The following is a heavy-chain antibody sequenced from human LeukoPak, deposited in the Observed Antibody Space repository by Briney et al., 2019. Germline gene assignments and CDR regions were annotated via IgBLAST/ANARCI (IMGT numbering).Heavy chain of an antibody. J-gene: IGHJ6*03. Sequence: SETLSLTCAVYGGSFSGYYWSWIRQPPGKGLEWIGSIYYSGSTYYNPSPKSRVTISVDTSKNQFSLKLSSVTAADTAVYYCARRRDYYGSGSSPKGYYYMDVWGKGTTVTVSS. CDR3: ARRRDYYGSGSSPKGYYYMDV. D-gene: IGHD3-10*01. CDR2: IYYSGST. V-gene: IGHV4-34*01. CDR1: GGSFSGYY.